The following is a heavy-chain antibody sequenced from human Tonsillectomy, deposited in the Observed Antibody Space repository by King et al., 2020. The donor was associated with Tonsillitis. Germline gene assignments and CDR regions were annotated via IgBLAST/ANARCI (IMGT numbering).Heavy chain of an antibody. J-gene: IGHJ6*03. CDR3: ARSRFCRGSTWYLGYMDV. CDR1: GGSVSSYY. CDR2: IYYSGST. V-gene: IGHV4-59*08. D-gene: IGHD6-13*01. Sequence: VQLQESGPGLVKPSETLSLTCTVSGGSVSSYYWSWIRQPPGKGLEWIGYIYYSGSTNYNPSLKSRVTISVDTSKNQFSLNLTSVTAADTAVYHCARSRFCRGSTWYLGYMDVWGKGTTVTVSS.